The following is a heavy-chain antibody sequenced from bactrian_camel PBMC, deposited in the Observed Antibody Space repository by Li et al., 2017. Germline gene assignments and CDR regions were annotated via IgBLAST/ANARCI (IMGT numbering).Heavy chain of an antibody. J-gene: IGHJ4*01. CDR3: AAAEVDLARCQSLNSDNFKY. CDR2: IDRWGGP. Sequence: VQLVESGGDSVLAGGSLRLSCAASGYTTSNVCMGWFRQAPGKEREGVARIDRWGGPTYADSVKGRFTISRDDAKNTVSLQMDSLKPEDTAMYYSAAAEVDLARCQSLNSDNFKYWGKGTQVTVS. CDR1: GYTTSNVC. V-gene: IGHV3S53*01. D-gene: IGHD2*01.